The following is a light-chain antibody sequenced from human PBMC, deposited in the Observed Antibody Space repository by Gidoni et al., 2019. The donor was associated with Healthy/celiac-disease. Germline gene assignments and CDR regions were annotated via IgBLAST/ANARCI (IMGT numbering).Light chain of an antibody. Sequence: SYELTQPPSVSVPPGQTASITCSGDKLGDKYACWYQQKPGQSPVLVIYQDSQRPSGIPERFSGSNSGNTATLTISGPQAMDEADYYCQAWDSSTVVFGGGTKLTVL. J-gene: IGLJ2*01. V-gene: IGLV3-1*01. CDR2: QDS. CDR1: KLGDKY. CDR3: QAWDSSTVV.